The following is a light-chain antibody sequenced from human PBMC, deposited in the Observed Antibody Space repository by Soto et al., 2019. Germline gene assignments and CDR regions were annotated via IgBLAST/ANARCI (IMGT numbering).Light chain of an antibody. CDR1: STDFGGFNY. CDR2: DVT. Sequence: QSVLTQPRSVSGSPGQSVTISCTGTSTDFGGFNYVSWYQQHPGKAPKFMIYDVTRRPSGVPDRFSGSKSGNTASLTISGLQAEDEADYYCCSYAGRQVVFGGGTKQTVL. J-gene: IGLJ2*01. V-gene: IGLV2-11*01. CDR3: CSYAGRQVV.